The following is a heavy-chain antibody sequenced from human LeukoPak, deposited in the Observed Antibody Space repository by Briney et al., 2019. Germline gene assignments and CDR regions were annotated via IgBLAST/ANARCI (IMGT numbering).Heavy chain of an antibody. Sequence: GGSLRLSCAASGFNLNSYLMSWVRQAPGRGLKWVANIKKDGSKENYLDSVKGRFTVSRDNAKNSLYLQMNSLRGEDTAIYYCARSNPNRNALDLWGQGTMVTISS. D-gene: IGHD1-14*01. CDR2: IKKDGSKE. V-gene: IGHV3-7*01. CDR1: GFNLNSYL. CDR3: ARSNPNRNALDL. J-gene: IGHJ3*01.